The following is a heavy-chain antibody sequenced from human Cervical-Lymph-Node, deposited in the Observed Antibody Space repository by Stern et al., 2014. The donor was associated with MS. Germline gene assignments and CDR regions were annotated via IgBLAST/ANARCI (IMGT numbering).Heavy chain of an antibody. CDR2: INPNNGGT. Sequence: QVPLVQSGPEVRKSGASVMVSCKPSGYCFTDYSIHLVRQAPGQGLEWMGWINPNNGGTNYAQKFQGWVTMTRDTSISTAYMELSRLRSDDTAVYFCARDGSKGMDVWGQGTTVIVSS. J-gene: IGHJ6*02. V-gene: IGHV1-2*04. CDR1: GYCFTDYS. CDR3: ARDGSKGMDV. D-gene: IGHD6-25*01.